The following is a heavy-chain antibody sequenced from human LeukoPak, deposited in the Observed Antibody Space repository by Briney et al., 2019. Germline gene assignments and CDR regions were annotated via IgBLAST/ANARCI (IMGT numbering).Heavy chain of an antibody. V-gene: IGHV1-2*02. CDR1: GYTFTGYY. CDR2: INPNSGGT. J-gene: IGHJ1*01. Sequence: GASVKVSCKASGYTFTGYYMHWVRHAPGQGLEWMGWINPNSGGTNYAQKFQGRVTMTRDTSISTAYTELSWLRSDDTAVYYCAREDFYDSSGYYKNKEYFQHWGQGTLVTVSS. CDR3: AREDFYDSSGYYKNKEYFQH. D-gene: IGHD3-22*01.